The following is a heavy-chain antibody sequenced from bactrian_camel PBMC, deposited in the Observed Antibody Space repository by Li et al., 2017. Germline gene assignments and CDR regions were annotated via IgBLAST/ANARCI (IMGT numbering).Heavy chain of an antibody. CDR2: IATGSGST. Sequence: VQLVESGGGLVQPGESLRLSCAASGYTYNRNCMAWFRQAPGKEREGVARIATGSGSTYYADSVKCRFTIARDNAKNTLYLQMNNLKPEDTSVYYCAAALSALHAYDDWGQGTQVTVS. V-gene: IGHV3S1*01. CDR3: AAALSALHAYDD. J-gene: IGHJ4*01. CDR1: GYTYNRNC.